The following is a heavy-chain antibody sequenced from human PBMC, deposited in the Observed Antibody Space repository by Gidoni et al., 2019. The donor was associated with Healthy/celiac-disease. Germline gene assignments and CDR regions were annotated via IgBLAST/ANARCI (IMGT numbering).Heavy chain of an antibody. CDR2: IMLSYCTA. CDR3: ASRVAARTDYYYGMDV. V-gene: IGHV1-69*01. J-gene: IGHJ6*02. Sequence: QVQLGQSGAEVKKPGSSVKVSCKASGATFSSYAISWVRQAPGQGLEWMGGIMLSYCTANYAQKFQGRVTFTADESTSTAYMELSSLRSEDTAVYYCASRVAARTDYYYGMDVWGQGTTVTVSS. D-gene: IGHD6-6*01. CDR1: GATFSSYA.